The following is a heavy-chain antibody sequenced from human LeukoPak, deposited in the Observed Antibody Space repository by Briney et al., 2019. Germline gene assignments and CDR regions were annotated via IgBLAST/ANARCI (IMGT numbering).Heavy chain of an antibody. CDR1: GFTLSSSP. V-gene: IGHV3-64*04. D-gene: IGHD2-2*01. Sequence: GGSLRLSCSASGFTLSSSPMHWVRRAPGRGLESVSAISEYGERTYYRDSVKGRFTISRDNAKNSLYLQMNSLRAEDTAVYYCAKGPLRGTAAAIDYWGQGTLVTVSS. CDR3: AKGPLRGTAAAIDY. J-gene: IGHJ4*02. CDR2: ISEYGERT.